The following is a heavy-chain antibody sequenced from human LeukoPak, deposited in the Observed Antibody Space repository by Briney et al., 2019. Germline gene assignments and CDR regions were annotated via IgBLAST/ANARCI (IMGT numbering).Heavy chain of an antibody. J-gene: IGHJ4*01. CDR1: GGSISTYY. D-gene: IGHD2-21*01. CDR3: ASGIRSYYFDY. Sequence: SETLSLTCTFSGGSISTYYWGWIRQSPDRGLEWIGYIYHSGSTNSNPSLQSRVTISLDTSKNQFSLKLTSVTAADTAVYYCASGIRSYYFDYWGLEPWSPSLQ. CDR2: IYHSGST. V-gene: IGHV4-59*01.